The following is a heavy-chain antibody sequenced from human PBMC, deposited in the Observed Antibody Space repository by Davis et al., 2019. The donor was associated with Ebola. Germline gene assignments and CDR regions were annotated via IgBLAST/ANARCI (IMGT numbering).Heavy chain of an antibody. CDR3: ARGDYDSSGYYWVDYYFDY. J-gene: IGHJ4*02. D-gene: IGHD3-22*01. CDR2: IYYSGST. CDR1: GGSISSYY. Sequence: MPSETLSLTCTVSGGSISSYYWSWIRQPPGKGLEWIGYIYYSGSTNYNPSLKSRVTISVDTSKNQFSLKLSSVTAADTAVYYCARGDYDSSGYYWVDYYFDYWGQGTLVTVSS. V-gene: IGHV4-59*08.